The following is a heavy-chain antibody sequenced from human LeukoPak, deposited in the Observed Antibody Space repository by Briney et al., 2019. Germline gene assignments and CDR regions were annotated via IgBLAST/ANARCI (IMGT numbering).Heavy chain of an antibody. V-gene: IGHV4-59*08. CDR3: ARQDRSGSLTAD. D-gene: IGHD3-22*01. J-gene: IGHJ4*02. CDR1: GGSISSYA. CDR2: ISYSGST. Sequence: PSETLSLTCTVSGGSISSYAWTWVRQPPGNELEWIGYISYSGSTTYNPSLKSRATMSVDTSKSQFSLKVTSVTAADTAVYYCARQDRSGSLTADWGQGTLVTVSS.